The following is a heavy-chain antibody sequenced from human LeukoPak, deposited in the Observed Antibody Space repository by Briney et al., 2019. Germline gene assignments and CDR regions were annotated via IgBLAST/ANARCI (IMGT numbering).Heavy chain of an antibody. J-gene: IGHJ5*02. CDR3: ARETMVRFDP. CDR2: IYYSGST. D-gene: IGHD3-10*01. CDR1: GGSISSYY. Sequence: PSETLSLTCAVSGGSISSYYWSWIRQPPGKGLEWIGYIYYSGSTNYNPSHKSRVTISVDTSKNQFSLKLSSVTAADTAVYYCARETMVRFDPWGQGTLVTVSS. V-gene: IGHV4-59*01.